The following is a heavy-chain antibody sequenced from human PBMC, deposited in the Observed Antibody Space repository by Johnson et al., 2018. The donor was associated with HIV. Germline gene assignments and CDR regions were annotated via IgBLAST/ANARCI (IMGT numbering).Heavy chain of an antibody. CDR1: GFTFSDYY. V-gene: IGHV3-11*04. CDR3: AKDRDAYTLSTDAFDI. D-gene: IGHD5-24*01. Sequence: VQLLESGGGLVQPGGSLRLSCAASGFTFSDYYMRWIRKAPGKGLEWVSYISSTGSTKYYADSVKGRFTISRDNAKNSLYLPMNSLRAEDTAVYNCAKDRDAYTLSTDAFDIWGQGTMVTVSS. J-gene: IGHJ3*02. CDR2: ISSTGSTK.